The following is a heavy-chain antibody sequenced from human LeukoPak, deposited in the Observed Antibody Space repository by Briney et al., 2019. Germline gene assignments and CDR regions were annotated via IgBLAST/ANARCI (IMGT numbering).Heavy chain of an antibody. CDR3: ASQSSSGWRYFDY. V-gene: IGHV1-18*04. CDR2: ISAYNWNT. Sequence: GASVKVSCKASGYTFTSYGISWVRQAPGQGLEWMGCISAYNWNTNYAQKLQGRVTMTTDTSTSTAYMELRSLRSDDTAVYYCASQSSSGWRYFDYWGQGTLVTVSS. CDR1: GYTFTSYG. J-gene: IGHJ4*02. D-gene: IGHD6-19*01.